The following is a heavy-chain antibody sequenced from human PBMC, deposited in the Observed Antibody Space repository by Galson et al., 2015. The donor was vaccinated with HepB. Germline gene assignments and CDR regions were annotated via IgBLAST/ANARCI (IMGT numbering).Heavy chain of an antibody. CDR1: GFTFSSYA. CDR2: ISYDGSNK. J-gene: IGHJ2*01. D-gene: IGHD3-22*01. CDR3: ARVKNTMTVYWYFDL. Sequence: SLRLSCAASGFTFSSYAMHWVRQAPGKGLEWVAVISYDGSNKYYADSVKGRFTISRDNSKNTLYLQMNSLRAEDTAVYYCARVKNTMTVYWYFDLWGRGTLVTVSS. V-gene: IGHV3-30*04.